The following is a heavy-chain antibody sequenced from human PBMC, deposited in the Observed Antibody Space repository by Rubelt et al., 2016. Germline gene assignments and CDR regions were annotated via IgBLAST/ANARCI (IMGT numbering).Heavy chain of an antibody. CDR2: SGST. D-gene: IGHD3-3*01. Sequence: SGSTYYNPSLKSRVTISVDTSKNQFSLKLSSVTAADTAVYHCARWHYDFWSGRTPTSDYWGQGTLVTVSS. V-gene: IGHV4-39*07. CDR3: ARWHYDFWSGRTPTSDY. J-gene: IGHJ4*02.